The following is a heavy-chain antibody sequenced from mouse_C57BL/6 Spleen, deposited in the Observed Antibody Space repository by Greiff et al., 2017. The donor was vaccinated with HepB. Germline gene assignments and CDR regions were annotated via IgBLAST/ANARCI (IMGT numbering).Heavy chain of an antibody. Sequence: VQLQQSGAELVRPGASVKLSCKASGYTFTDYYINWVKQRPGQGLEWIARIYPGSGNTYYNEKFKGKATLTAEKSSSTAYMQLSSLTSEDSAVYFCAASYFDYWGQGTTLTVSS. CDR3: AASYFDY. V-gene: IGHV1-76*01. CDR2: IYPGSGNT. CDR1: GYTFTDYY. J-gene: IGHJ2*01.